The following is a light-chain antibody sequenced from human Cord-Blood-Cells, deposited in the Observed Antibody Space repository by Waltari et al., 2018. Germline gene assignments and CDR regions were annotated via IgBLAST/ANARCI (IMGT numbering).Light chain of an antibody. J-gene: IGLJ3*02. CDR2: RKN. CDR3: AAWDDSLSGYV. CDR1: SSNIGSHY. Sequence: QSVLTQPPSASGTPGQRVTISCSGSSSNIGSHYVYWYQQLPGTAPKLLMLRKNHRAPGVPDRFAGRKSGTSASLAISGRRSEDEADYYCAAWDDSLSGYVFGGGTKLTVL. V-gene: IGLV1-47*01.